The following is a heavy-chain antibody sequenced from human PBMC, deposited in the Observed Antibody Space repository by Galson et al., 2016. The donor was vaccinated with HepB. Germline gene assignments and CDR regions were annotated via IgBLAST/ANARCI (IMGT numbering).Heavy chain of an antibody. D-gene: IGHD2-15*01. V-gene: IGHV3-9*01. Sequence: SLRLSCAASGFTFDDYAMHWVRQAPGKGLECISGINFNSVIIGSADSVKSRFTISRDHAKNSLYLQMNALRAEDTALYYCVKDTDGVVVAATGGLGPWGQGTLVTVSS. CDR1: GFTFDDYA. CDR2: INFNSVII. CDR3: VKDTDGVVVAATGGLGP. J-gene: IGHJ5*02.